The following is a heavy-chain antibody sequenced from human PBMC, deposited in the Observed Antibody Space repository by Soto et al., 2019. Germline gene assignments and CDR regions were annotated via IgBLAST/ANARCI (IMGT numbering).Heavy chain of an antibody. CDR3: ARGEARYYDILTGYCDY. J-gene: IGHJ4*02. D-gene: IGHD3-9*01. CDR2: IYYSGST. V-gene: IGHV4-31*03. CDR1: GGSISSGGYY. Sequence: SETLSLTCTVSGGSISSGGYYWSWIRQHPGKGLEWIGYIYYSGSTYYNPSLKSRVTISVDTSKNQFSLKLSSVTAADTAVYYCARGEARYYDILTGYCDYWGQGTLVTVSS.